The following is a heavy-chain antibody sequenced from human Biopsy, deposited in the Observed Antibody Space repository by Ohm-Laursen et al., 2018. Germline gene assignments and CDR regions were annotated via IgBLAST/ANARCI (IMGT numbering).Heavy chain of an antibody. CDR1: GGTFSSHA. D-gene: IGHD1-26*01. V-gene: IGHV1-69*01. CDR3: ARDRSSVSYSPSDY. Sequence: GSSVKVSCKASGGTFSSHAISWVRQAPGQGLEWMGGIIPIFGTAEYAQNFQGRLTITADESTSTSYMDLISLRSEDTAVYYCARDRSSVSYSPSDYWGQGTLVTVSS. CDR2: IIPIFGTA. J-gene: IGHJ4*02.